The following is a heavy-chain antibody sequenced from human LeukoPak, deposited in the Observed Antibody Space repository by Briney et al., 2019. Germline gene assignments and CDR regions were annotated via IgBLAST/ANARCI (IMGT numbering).Heavy chain of an antibody. CDR2: IKGKADGGTA. CDR1: GFTFSSYA. V-gene: IGHV3-15*01. J-gene: IGHJ4*02. Sequence: GGSLRLSCAASGFTFSSYAMSWVRQAPGKGPEWVGRIKGKADGGTADYAAPVKDRFSISRDDSKNTLYLQMNGLKTEDTAVYYCTTRVYGDYTWSYFDYWGQGTLVTVSS. D-gene: IGHD4-17*01. CDR3: TTRVYGDYTWSYFDY.